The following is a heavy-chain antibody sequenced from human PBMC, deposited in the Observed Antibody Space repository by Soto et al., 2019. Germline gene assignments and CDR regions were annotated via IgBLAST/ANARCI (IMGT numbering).Heavy chain of an antibody. CDR3: TTVLSSSSWYPSFYYYGMDV. V-gene: IGHV3-15*01. J-gene: IGHJ6*02. CDR1: GFTFSNAW. D-gene: IGHD6-13*01. Sequence: GSLRLSCAASGFTFSNAWMSWVRQAPGKGLEWVGRIKSKTDGGTTDYAAPVKGRFTISRDDSKNTLYLQMNSLKTEDTAVYYCTTVLSSSSWYPSFYYYGMDVWGQGTTVTVSS. CDR2: IKSKTDGGTT.